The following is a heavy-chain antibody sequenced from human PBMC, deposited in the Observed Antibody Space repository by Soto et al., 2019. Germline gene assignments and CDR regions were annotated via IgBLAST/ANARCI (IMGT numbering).Heavy chain of an antibody. CDR1: GYTLTELS. Sequence: GASVKVSCKVSGYTLTELSMHWVRQAPGKGLEWMGGFDPEDGETIYAQKFQGRVTMTEDTSTDTAYMELSSLRSEDTAVYYCATLPREVPDNPTKALDYWGQGTLVTVSS. CDR2: FDPEDGET. CDR3: ATLPREVPDNPTKALDY. J-gene: IGHJ4*02. V-gene: IGHV1-24*01. D-gene: IGHD1-20*01.